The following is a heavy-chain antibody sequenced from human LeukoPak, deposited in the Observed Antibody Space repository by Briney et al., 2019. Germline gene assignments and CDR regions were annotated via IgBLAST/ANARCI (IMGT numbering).Heavy chain of an antibody. J-gene: IGHJ3*02. CDR1: GFDFSDYW. V-gene: IGHV3-74*01. D-gene: IGHD3-10*01. CDR3: ARTRGNAFDI. Sequence: LAGGSLTLACAASGFDFSDYWMHSVRQAPAKGPVWVSRVNTDGDSTIYADFVEGRFTISRDNAKNTLYLRMRTLRAEDTAVYYCARTRGNAFDIWGLGTLVTVSS. CDR2: VNTDGDST.